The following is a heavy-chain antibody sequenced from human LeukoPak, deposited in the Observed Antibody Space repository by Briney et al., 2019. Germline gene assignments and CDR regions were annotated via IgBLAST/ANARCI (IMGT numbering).Heavy chain of an antibody. V-gene: IGHV4-59*01. CDR1: GGSISSYY. D-gene: IGHD2-2*01. Sequence: SETLSLTCTVSGGSISSYYWSWIRQPPGKGLEWIGYIYYSGSTNYNPSLKSRVTISVDTSKNQFSLKLSSVTAADTAVCYCARVGPCSSTSCPRLFGAFDIWGQGTMVTVSS. CDR3: ARVGPCSSTSCPRLFGAFDI. J-gene: IGHJ3*02. CDR2: IYYSGST.